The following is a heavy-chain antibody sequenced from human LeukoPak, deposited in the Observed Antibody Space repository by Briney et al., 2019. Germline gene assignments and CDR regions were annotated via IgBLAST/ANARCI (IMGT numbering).Heavy chain of an antibody. CDR2: ISAYNGNT. D-gene: IGHD3/OR15-3a*01. V-gene: IGHV1-18*04. J-gene: IGHJ4*02. Sequence: ASVKVSCKASGYTFTGYYMHWVRQAPGQGLEWMGWISAYNGNTNYAQKLQGRVTMTTDTSTSTAYMELRSLRSDDTAVYYCARDDFFGFDYWGQGTLVTVSS. CDR1: GYTFTGYY. CDR3: ARDDFFGFDY.